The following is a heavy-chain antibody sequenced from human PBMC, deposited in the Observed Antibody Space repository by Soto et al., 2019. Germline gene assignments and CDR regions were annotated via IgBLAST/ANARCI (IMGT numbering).Heavy chain of an antibody. Sequence: PGGSLRFSCAASGFTFSSYSMNWVRRAPGKGLEWVSSISSSSSYIYYADSVKGRFTISRDNAKNSLYLQMNSLRAEDTAVYYCARGSLWFGELLSPYYYYGMDVWGQGTTVTVSS. CDR1: GFTFSSYS. V-gene: IGHV3-21*01. J-gene: IGHJ6*02. CDR3: ARGSLWFGELLSPYYYYGMDV. CDR2: ISSSSSYI. D-gene: IGHD3-10*01.